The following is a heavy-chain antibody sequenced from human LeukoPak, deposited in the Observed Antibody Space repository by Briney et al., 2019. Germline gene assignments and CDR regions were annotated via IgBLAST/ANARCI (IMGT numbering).Heavy chain of an antibody. D-gene: IGHD6-13*01. J-gene: IGHJ4*02. V-gene: IGHV1-2*02. Sequence: ASVKVSCKASGGTFSSYAISWVRQAPGQGLEWMGWINPNSGGTNNAQKFQGRVTMTRDTSIGTAYMELSKLRSDDTAVYYCARGVGYSSSWRFDYWGQGTLVTVSS. CDR1: GGTFSSYA. CDR3: ARGVGYSSSWRFDY. CDR2: INPNSGGT.